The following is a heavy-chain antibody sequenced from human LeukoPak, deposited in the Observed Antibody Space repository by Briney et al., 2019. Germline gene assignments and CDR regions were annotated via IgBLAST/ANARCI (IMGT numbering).Heavy chain of an antibody. Sequence: GASVKVSCKASGYTFTSYGISWVRQAPGQGLEWMGWISAYNGNTNYAQKLQGRVTMTTDTSTSTAYMELRSLRSDDTAVYYCARMGPDIDYGGHGGFDYWGQGTLVTVSS. CDR3: ARMGPDIDYGGHGGFDY. D-gene: IGHD4-23*01. V-gene: IGHV1-18*01. CDR1: GYTFTSYG. CDR2: ISAYNGNT. J-gene: IGHJ4*02.